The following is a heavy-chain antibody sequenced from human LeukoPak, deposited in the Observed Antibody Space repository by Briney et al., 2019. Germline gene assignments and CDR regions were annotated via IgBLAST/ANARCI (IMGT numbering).Heavy chain of an antibody. J-gene: IGHJ6*03. CDR3: ARVLPQDPNGPVLRYFDWLPRDYYYYYMDV. V-gene: IGHV4-38-2*02. CDR1: GYSISSGYY. D-gene: IGHD3-9*01. CDR2: IYHSGST. Sequence: PSETLSLTCTVSGYSISSGYYWGWIRQPPGKGLEWIGSIYHSGSTYYNPSLKSRVTISVDTSKNQSSLKLSSVTAADTAVYYCARVLPQDPNGPVLRYFDWLPRDYYYYYMDVWGKGTTVTISS.